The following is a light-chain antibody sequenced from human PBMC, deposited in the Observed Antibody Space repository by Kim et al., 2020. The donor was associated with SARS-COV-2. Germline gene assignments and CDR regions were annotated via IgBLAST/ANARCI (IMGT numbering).Light chain of an antibody. CDR1: QSISTS. J-gene: IGKJ4*01. Sequence: PCAGATLSCSASQSISTSLAWYQQRPGHPPRLLIYDASVRATGVPARFSGSGSGTDFTLTISGLEPEDFAVYYCQQRDSWPPRVTFGGGTKVDIK. CDR2: DAS. CDR3: QQRDSWPPRVT. V-gene: IGKV3-11*01.